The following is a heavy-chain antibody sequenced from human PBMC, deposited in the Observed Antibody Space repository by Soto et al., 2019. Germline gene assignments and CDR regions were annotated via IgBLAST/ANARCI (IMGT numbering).Heavy chain of an antibody. CDR2: MNPNSGNT. Sequence: VASVKVSCKASGYTFTSYDINWVRQATGQGLEWMGWMNPNSGNTGYAQKFQGGVTMTSNTSISTAYMELSSLRSEDTAVYYCARESRVATSQYYYYMDVWGKGTTVTVSS. CDR1: GYTFTSYD. CDR3: ARESRVATSQYYYYMDV. J-gene: IGHJ6*03. V-gene: IGHV1-8*01. D-gene: IGHD5-12*01.